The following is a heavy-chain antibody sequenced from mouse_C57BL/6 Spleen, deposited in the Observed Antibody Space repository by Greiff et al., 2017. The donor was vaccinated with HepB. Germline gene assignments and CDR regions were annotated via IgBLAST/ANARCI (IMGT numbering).Heavy chain of an antibody. Sequence: EVQRVESGGGLVQPKGTLKLSCAASGFTFNTYAMHWVRQAPGKGLEWVARIRSKSSNYATYYADSVKDRFTISRDDSQSMLYMQMNNLKTEDTAMYYCVRDAPLTGTSWFAYWGQGTLVTVSA. J-gene: IGHJ3*01. V-gene: IGHV10-3*01. CDR3: VRDAPLTGTSWFAY. CDR1: GFTFNTYA. CDR2: IRSKSSNYAT. D-gene: IGHD4-1*01.